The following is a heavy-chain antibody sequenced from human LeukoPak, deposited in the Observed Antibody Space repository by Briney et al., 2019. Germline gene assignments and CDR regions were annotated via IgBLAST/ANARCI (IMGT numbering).Heavy chain of an antibody. Sequence: GGSLTLPCAASGFTFSNYAMSWVRQAPGKGLEWVSSLTGTGRSTYYADSVKGRFTISRDNSKNTLYVQMNSLRAEDTAVYYCAKAISNSGSWVDYCADWGQGPLVTVSS. CDR3: AKAISNSGSWVDYCAD. D-gene: IGHD3-10*01. CDR1: GFTFSNYA. J-gene: IGHJ4*02. CDR2: LTGTGRST. V-gene: IGHV3-23*01.